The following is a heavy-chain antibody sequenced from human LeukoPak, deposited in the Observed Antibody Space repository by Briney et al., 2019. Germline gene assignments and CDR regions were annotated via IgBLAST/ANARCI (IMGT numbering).Heavy chain of an antibody. J-gene: IGHJ3*02. Sequence: SETLSLACTVPGGAISNYYWSWIRQPPGKGLDWIGYLYYSGSTNYNPSLKNRVTISLDTSKHQFSLQLNSVTAADTAVYYCARDHSSSWYALDIWGQGTMVTVSS. D-gene: IGHD6-13*01. CDR2: LYYSGST. CDR1: GGAISNYY. CDR3: ARDHSSSWYALDI. V-gene: IGHV4-59*01.